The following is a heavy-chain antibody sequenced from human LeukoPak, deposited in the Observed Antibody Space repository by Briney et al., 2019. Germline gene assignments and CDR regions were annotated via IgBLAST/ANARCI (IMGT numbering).Heavy chain of an antibody. CDR3: ARVMYGSYGYDY. CDR1: GYTFTGYY. D-gene: IGHD5-18*01. J-gene: IGHJ4*02. CDR2: MNPNSGNT. V-gene: IGHV1-8*02. Sequence: VASVKVSCKASGYTFTGYYMHWVRQAPGQGLEWMGWMNPNSGNTGYAQKFQGRVTMTRNTSISTAYMELSSLRSEDTAVYYCARVMYGSYGYDYWGQGTLVTVSS.